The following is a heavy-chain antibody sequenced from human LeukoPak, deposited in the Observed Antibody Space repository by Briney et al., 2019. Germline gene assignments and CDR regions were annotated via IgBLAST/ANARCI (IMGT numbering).Heavy chain of an antibody. D-gene: IGHD6-13*01. CDR1: GFTFSSYG. Sequence: GGSLRLSCAASGFTFSSYGMHWVRQAPGKGLEWVAVISYDGSNKYYADSVKGRFTISRDNSKNTLYLQMNSLRAEDTAVYYCAKSSGYSSSWPFDYWGQGTLVTVSS. CDR3: AKSSGYSSSWPFDY. V-gene: IGHV3-30*18. CDR2: ISYDGSNK. J-gene: IGHJ4*02.